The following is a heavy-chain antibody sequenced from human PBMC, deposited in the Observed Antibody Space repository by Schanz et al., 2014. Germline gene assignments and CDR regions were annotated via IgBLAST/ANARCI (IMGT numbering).Heavy chain of an antibody. J-gene: IGHJ6*02. CDR1: GYTFPSYG. V-gene: IGHV1-18*04. D-gene: IGHD1-26*01. CDR3: ARFNSGSHSPPYYYYGMDV. CDR2: ISPYNGNT. Sequence: QGHLVQSGAEVKEPGASVKVSCKASGYTFPSYGISWVRQAPGQGLEWVAWISPYNGNTAYAQNLKGRVRMTTDTSTATAYMELRSLTSDDTAVYYCARFNSGSHSPPYYYYGMDVWGQGTTVTVSS.